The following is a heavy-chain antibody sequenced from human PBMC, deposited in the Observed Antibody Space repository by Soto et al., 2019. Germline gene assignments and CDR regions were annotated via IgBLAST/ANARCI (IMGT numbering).Heavy chain of an antibody. J-gene: IGHJ4*02. CDR1: GVSISSYY. D-gene: IGHD2-21*02. CDR3: ARGWGLVFDY. CDR2: IYYSGSA. V-gene: IGHV4-59*01. Sequence: QVQLQESGPGLVKPSETLSLTCTVSGVSISSYYWSWIRQPPGKGLEWIVYIYYSGSANYNPSLNSRVTTSVDTTKNQFSLKLSSVTAADTAVYYCARGWGLVFDYWGQGTLVTVSS.